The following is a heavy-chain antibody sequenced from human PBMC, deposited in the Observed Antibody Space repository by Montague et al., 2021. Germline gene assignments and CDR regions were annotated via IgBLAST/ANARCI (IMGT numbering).Heavy chain of an antibody. CDR2: TFGDGGGT. V-gene: IGHV3-23*01. CDR1: GFPFRTYA. J-gene: IGHJ6*03. D-gene: IGHD1-26*01. Sequence: SLRLSCAASGFPFRTYAMSWVRQAPGKGLQWVSLTFGDGGGTFYEDSVKGRFTISRDNSKNILSLQMSSLRVDDTAVYYCAKNRGAAEHYHYHMGVWGKGTTVIVSS. CDR3: AKNRGAAEHYHYHMGV.